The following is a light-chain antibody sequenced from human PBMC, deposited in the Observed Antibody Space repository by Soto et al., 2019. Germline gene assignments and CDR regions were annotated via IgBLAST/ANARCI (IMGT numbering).Light chain of an antibody. V-gene: IGLV2-14*01. CDR2: DVS. CDR1: SSDVGGYNY. Sequence: LAEPGTGSGSPGRSITIFCTGTSSDVGGYNYVSWYQQHPGKAPKLMIYDVSNRPSGVSNRFSGSKSGNTASLTISGLQAEDEADYYCSSYTSSSTLYVFGTGTKVTVL. J-gene: IGLJ1*01. CDR3: SSYTSSSTLYV.